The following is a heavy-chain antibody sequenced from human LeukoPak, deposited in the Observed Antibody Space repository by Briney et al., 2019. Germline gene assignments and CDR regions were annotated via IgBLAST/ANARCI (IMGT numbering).Heavy chain of an antibody. Sequence: ASVKVSCKASGYTFTSYYMHWVRQAPGQGLEWMGIINPSGGSTSYAQKFQGRVTMTRDTSTSTVCMELSSLRSEDTAVYYCARDAAGTIWFDPWGQGTLVTVSS. D-gene: IGHD6-19*01. V-gene: IGHV1-46*01. CDR1: GYTFTSYY. J-gene: IGHJ5*02. CDR2: INPSGGST. CDR3: ARDAAGTIWFDP.